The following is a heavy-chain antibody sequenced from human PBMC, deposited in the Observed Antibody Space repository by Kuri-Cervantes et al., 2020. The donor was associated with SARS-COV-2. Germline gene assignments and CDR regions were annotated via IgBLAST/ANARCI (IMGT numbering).Heavy chain of an antibody. V-gene: IGHV4-39*01. CDR3: ARLITLSIAARPGEVDP. Sequence: SETLSPTCTVSGCSISSSSYYWGWIRQPPGKGLEWIGSIYYSGSTYYNLSLTSRVTISVDPSKNQFSRKLGSVTAADTAVYYCARLITLSIAARPGEVDPWGQGTLVTVSS. CDR2: IYYSGST. J-gene: IGHJ5*02. D-gene: IGHD6-6*01. CDR1: GCSISSSSYY.